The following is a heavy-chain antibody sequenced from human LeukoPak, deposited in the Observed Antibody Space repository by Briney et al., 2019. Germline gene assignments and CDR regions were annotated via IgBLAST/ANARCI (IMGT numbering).Heavy chain of an antibody. CDR3: ARTRYDYGDEYYFDY. J-gene: IGHJ4*02. CDR2: INSDGSST. D-gene: IGHD4-17*01. V-gene: IGHV3-74*03. CDR1: GFTFSRYW. Sequence: GGSLRLSCAASGFTFSRYWMHWVRQGPGKGLVWVSRINSDGSSTKYANSVKGRFTISRDNAKNSLYLQMNSLRAEDTALYYCARTRYDYGDEYYFDYWGQGTLVTVSS.